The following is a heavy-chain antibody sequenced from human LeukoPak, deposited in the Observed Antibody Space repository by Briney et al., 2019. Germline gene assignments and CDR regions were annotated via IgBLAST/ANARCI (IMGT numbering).Heavy chain of an antibody. CDR3: AKRGYSYGDFDF. J-gene: IGHJ4*02. Sequence: SETLSLTCAVYGGSFSGYYWSWIRQPPGKGLEWIGEINHSGSTNYNPSLKSRVTISVDTSKNQFSLKLSSVTAADTAVYFCAKRGYSYGDFDFWGQGTLVTVSS. CDR2: INHSGST. V-gene: IGHV4-34*01. D-gene: IGHD5-18*01. CDR1: GGSFSGYY.